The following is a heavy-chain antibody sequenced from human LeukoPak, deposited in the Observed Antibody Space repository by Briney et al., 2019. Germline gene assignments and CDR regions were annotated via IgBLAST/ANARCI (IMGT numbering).Heavy chain of an antibody. CDR2: IIPILGIA. Sequence: SVKVSCKASGGTFSSYAISWVRQAPGQGLEWMGRIIPILGIANYAQKFQGRVTITADKSTSTAYMELSSLRSEDTAVYYCAREVWYEDYYYGMDVWGQGTTVTVSS. J-gene: IGHJ6*02. CDR3: AREVWYEDYYYGMDV. CDR1: GGTFSSYA. D-gene: IGHD6-13*01. V-gene: IGHV1-69*04.